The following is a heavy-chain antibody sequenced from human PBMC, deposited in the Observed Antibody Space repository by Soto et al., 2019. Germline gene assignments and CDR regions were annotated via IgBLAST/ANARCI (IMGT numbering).Heavy chain of an antibody. V-gene: IGHV3-23*01. D-gene: IGHD3-22*01. CDR1: GFTFRSYA. CDR2: ISGSGGST. J-gene: IGHJ4*02. Sequence: GGSLRLSCAASGFTFRSYAMSWVRQAPGKGLEWVSAISGSGGSTYYADSVKGRFTISRDNSKNTLYLQMNSLRAEDTAVYYCANMYYYDSSGYPYDYWGQGTLVTVSS. CDR3: ANMYYYDSSGYPYDY.